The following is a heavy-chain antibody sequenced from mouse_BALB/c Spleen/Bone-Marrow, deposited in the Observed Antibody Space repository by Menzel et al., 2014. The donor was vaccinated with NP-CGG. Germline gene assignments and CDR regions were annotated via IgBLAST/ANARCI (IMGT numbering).Heavy chain of an antibody. Sequence: VQLQQSGPDLVKPSQSLSLTCTVTGYSITSGYSWHWIRQFPGNKLEWMGFIYYSGGSNYNPSLKSRVSISRDTSKNQFFLQLSSVTSEDAATYYCARHDGYFDYWGQGTTLTVSS. CDR3: ARHDGYFDY. V-gene: IGHV3-1*02. D-gene: IGHD2-3*01. CDR1: GYSITSGYS. J-gene: IGHJ2*01. CDR2: IYYSGGS.